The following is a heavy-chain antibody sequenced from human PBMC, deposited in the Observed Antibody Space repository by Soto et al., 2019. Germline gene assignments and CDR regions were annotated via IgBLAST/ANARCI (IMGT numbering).Heavy chain of an antibody. Sequence: QVQLQESGPGLVKPSQTLSLTCTVSGGSISSGGYYWSWIRQHPGKGLEWIGYIYYSGSTYYNPSLKSRVTISVDTSKNQFSLKLSSVTAADTAVYYCARVQVVGPEELLYGGCAFDIWGQGTMVTVSS. J-gene: IGHJ3*02. CDR3: ARVQVVGPEELLYGGCAFDI. CDR1: GGSISSGGYY. CDR2: IYYSGST. V-gene: IGHV4-31*03. D-gene: IGHD3-10*01.